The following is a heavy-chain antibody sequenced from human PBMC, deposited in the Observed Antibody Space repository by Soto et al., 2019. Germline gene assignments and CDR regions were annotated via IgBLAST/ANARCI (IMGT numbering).Heavy chain of an antibody. Sequence: EVQLVESGGGLVQPGGSLRLSCAASGFTFSSYEMNWVRQAPGKGLEWVSYISSSGSTIYYADSVKGRFTISRDNAKKSLFLEKNSLRAEDTAVYYCAREHYDSRRYYFDYWGQGTLVTVSS. CDR1: GFTFSSYE. D-gene: IGHD3-22*01. V-gene: IGHV3-48*03. CDR3: AREHYDSRRYYFDY. J-gene: IGHJ4*02. CDR2: ISSSGSTI.